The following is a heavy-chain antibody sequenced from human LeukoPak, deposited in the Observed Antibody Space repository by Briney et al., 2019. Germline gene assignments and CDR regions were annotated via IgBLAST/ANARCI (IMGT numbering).Heavy chain of an antibody. V-gene: IGHV4-59*08. D-gene: IGHD5-18*01. Sequence: SETLSLTCTVSGGSISSYYWSWIRQPAGKGLEWIGYIYYSGSTNYNPSLKSRVTISVDTSKNQFSLKLSSVTAADTAVYYCARPAVRGYSYGPFDYWGQGTLVTVSS. CDR1: GGSISSYY. CDR3: ARPAVRGYSYGPFDY. CDR2: IYYSGST. J-gene: IGHJ4*02.